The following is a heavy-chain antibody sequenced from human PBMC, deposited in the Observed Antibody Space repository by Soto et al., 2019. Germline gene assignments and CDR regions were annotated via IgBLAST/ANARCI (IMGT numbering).Heavy chain of an antibody. CDR1: GFTFTRSA. CDR2: IVVGSGDT. CDR3: AATIIAAVGTGHYYGMDV. Sequence: GASVKVSCKASGFTFTRSAVQWVRQARGQRLEWIGWIVVGSGDTNSAQKFQERVTITRDMSTSMAYIELSSLRSEDTAVYYCAATIIAAVGTGHYYGMDVWGQGTTVTVSS. D-gene: IGHD6-13*01. V-gene: IGHV1-58*01. J-gene: IGHJ6*02.